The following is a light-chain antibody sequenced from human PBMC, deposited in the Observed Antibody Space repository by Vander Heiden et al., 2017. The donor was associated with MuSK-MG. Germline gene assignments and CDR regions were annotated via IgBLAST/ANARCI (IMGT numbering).Light chain of an antibody. J-gene: IGKJ5*01. CDR1: QSVSSY. V-gene: IGKV3-11*01. CDR2: DAS. Sequence: ICFTTSPATLSLSPGERATLSCRASQSVSSYLAWYQQKPGQAPRLLIYDASNRATGIPARFSGSGSGTDFTLTISSLEPEDFAVYYCQQRSNWPPITFGQGTLLEIK. CDR3: QQRSNWPPIT.